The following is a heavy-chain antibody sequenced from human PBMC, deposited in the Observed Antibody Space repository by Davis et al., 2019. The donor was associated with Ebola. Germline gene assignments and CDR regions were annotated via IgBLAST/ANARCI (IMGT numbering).Heavy chain of an antibody. V-gene: IGHV3-33*08. CDR1: GFTFDDYP. J-gene: IGHJ4*02. D-gene: IGHD2-15*01. CDR2: IWYDGSYK. CDR3: VRDLYCGFDY. Sequence: PGGSLRLSCAASGFTFDDYPMHWVRQAPGKGLEWVAIIWYDGSYKYYADSVKGRFTISRDNSKNTLYLQMNSLRDEDTAIYYCVRDLYCGFDYWGQGILVTVSS.